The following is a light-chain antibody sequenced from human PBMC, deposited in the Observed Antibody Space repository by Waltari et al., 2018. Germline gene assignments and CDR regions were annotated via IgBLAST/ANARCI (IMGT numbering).Light chain of an antibody. CDR2: DDA. CDR3: GTWDINLSAVV. CDR1: NPNIGNNH. J-gene: IGLJ2*01. V-gene: IGLV1-51*01. Sequence: QSVLTQPPSVSAAPGQKVTIPCPGSNPNIGNNHVSWYQQLPETAPKLLVYDDAKRPSGIPDRFSGSKSGTSATLGITGLQTGDEAVYYCGTWDINLSAVVFGGGTKLTVL.